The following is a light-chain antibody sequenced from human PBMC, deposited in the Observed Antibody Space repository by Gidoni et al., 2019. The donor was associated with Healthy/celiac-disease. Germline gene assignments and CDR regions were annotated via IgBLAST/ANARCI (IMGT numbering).Light chain of an antibody. CDR2: AAS. CDR1: QSISSY. J-gene: IGKJ4*01. V-gene: IGKV1-39*01. CDR3: QQSYSTRALT. Sequence: DIQMTQSPSSLSASVGDRVTITCRASQSISSYLNWYQQKPGKAPKLLIYAASSLQSGGPSRFSGSGSGTDFTLTISSLQTEEFATYDCQQSYSTRALTFGGXTKVEIK.